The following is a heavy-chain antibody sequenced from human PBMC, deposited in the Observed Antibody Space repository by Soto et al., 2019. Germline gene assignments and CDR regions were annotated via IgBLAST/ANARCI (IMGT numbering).Heavy chain of an antibody. Sequence: GGSLRLSCAASGFTFSSYGMHWVRQAPGKGLEWVAAIWYDGSNKYYADSVKGRSTISRDNSKNTLYLQMNSLRAEDTAVYYCARDYALAGSSGYGLIDYWGQGT. D-gene: IGHD3-22*01. V-gene: IGHV3-33*01. CDR3: ARDYALAGSSGYGLIDY. CDR1: GFTFSSYG. CDR2: IWYDGSNK. J-gene: IGHJ4*02.